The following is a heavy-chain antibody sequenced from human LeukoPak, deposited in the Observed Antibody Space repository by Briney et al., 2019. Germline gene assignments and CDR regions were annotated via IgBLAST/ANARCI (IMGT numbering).Heavy chain of an antibody. CDR2: INQDEGSK. CDR1: GFSFSSYG. V-gene: IGHV3-7*01. J-gene: IGHJ5*02. D-gene: IGHD3-10*01. Sequence: GGSLRLSCATSGFSFSSYGMHWVRQAPGKGLEWVANINQDEGSKDYVDSVKGRFTISRDNAKNSLYLQMNSLRAEDTAVYYCWHPMIQGAVSWGQGTLVTVSS. CDR3: WHPMIQGAVS.